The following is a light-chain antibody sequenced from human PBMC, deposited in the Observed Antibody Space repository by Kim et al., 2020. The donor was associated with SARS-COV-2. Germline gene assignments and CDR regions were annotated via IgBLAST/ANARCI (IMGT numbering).Light chain of an antibody. CDR1: QRVICNS. V-gene: IGKV3-20*01. CDR2: GTS. Sequence: PGDRATLSCRASQRVICNSFACYQHKTGQPPRLLIYGTSNRASGVSDRFSGSGSGTDFTLTITRLEPEDVAVYYCQHYGNTPLITFGQGTRLEIK. J-gene: IGKJ5*01. CDR3: QHYGNTPLIT.